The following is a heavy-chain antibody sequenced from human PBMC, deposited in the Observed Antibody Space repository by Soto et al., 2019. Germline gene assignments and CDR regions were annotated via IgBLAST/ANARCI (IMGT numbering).Heavy chain of an antibody. D-gene: IGHD6-13*01. V-gene: IGHV1-3*01. CDR2: INAANGDT. CDR3: VRRHVSATGIDCFDP. Sequence: ASVKVSCKASGYTFPCYGIHWVRQAPGQRLEWMGWINAANGDTKYSPKFQGRVTITRDTSASTAYMGLSSLRSEDTAVYYCVRRHVSATGIDCFDPWGQGTLVTVSS. CDR1: GYTFPCYG. J-gene: IGHJ5*02.